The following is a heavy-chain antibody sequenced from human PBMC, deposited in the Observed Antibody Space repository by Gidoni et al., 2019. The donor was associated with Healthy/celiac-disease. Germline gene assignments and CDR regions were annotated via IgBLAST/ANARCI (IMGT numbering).Heavy chain of an antibody. J-gene: IGHJ4*02. CDR2: IYYSGST. CDR1: GGSISSSSYY. Sequence: QLQLQESGPGLVKPSETLSLTCTVSGGSISSSSYYWGRIRQPPGKGLEWIGSIYYSGSTYYNPSLKSRVTISVDTSKNQFSLKLSSVTAADTAVYYCASLHRITIFGVAAIDYWGQGTLVTVSS. D-gene: IGHD3-3*01. CDR3: ASLHRITIFGVAAIDY. V-gene: IGHV4-39*01.